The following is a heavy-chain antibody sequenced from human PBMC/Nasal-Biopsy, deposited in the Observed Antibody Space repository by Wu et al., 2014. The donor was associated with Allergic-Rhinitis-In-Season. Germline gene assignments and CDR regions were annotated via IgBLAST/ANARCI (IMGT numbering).Heavy chain of an antibody. Sequence: TLSLTCTVSGGSMSSYYWSWIRQPPGRDWNTLGISITVGAVGAPTTTPSLKSRVTISADTSKNQISLILTSVTAADTAVYYCARDRGLQGIQYSYQYYGMDVWGQGTMVTVSS. CDR1: GGSMSSYY. CDR3: ARDRGLQGIQYSYQYYGMDV. D-gene: IGHD4-17*01. V-gene: IGHV4-59*01. J-gene: IGHJ6*02. CDR2: SITVGAVGAP.